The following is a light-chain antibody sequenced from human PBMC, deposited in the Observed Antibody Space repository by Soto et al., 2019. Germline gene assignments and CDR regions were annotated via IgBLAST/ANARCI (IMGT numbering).Light chain of an antibody. CDR1: SSDVGGYNY. CDR3: SSYTSSSTLDVV. CDR2: DVS. Sequence: QSALTQAASVSGSPGQSITITCTGTSSDVGGYNYVSWYQQHPGKAPKLMIYDVSNRPSGVSNRFSGSKSGNTASLTISGLQAEAEADYYCSSYTSSSTLDVVFGGGTKVTVL. J-gene: IGLJ2*01. V-gene: IGLV2-14*01.